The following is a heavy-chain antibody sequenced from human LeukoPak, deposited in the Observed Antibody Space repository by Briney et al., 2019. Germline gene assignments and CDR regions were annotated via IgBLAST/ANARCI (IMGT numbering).Heavy chain of an antibody. V-gene: IGHV3-74*01. CDR3: ARAPVEELEQPDYYYYYMDV. J-gene: IGHJ6*03. D-gene: IGHD1/OR15-1a*01. CDR2: INSDGSST. CDR1: GFTFSSYW. Sequence: GGSLRLSCAASGFTFSSYWMHWVRQAPGKGLVWVSRINSDGSSTSYADSVKGRFTISRDNAKNTLCLQMNSLRAEDTAVYYCARAPVEELEQPDYYYYYMDVWGKGTTVTISS.